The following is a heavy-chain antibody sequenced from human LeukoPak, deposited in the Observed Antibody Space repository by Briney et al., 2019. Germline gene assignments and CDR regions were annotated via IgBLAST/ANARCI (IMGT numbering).Heavy chain of an antibody. CDR1: GDSVSSNSAA. CDR3: ARDRYDYVWGSCRLNWFDP. Sequence: SQTLSLTCAISGDSVSSNSAAWNWIRQSPSRGLEWLGRTYYRSKWYNDYAVSVKSRITINPDTSKNQFSLQLNSVTPEDTAVYYCARDRYDYVWGSCRLNWFDPWGQGTLVTVSS. D-gene: IGHD3-16*02. V-gene: IGHV6-1*01. J-gene: IGHJ5*02. CDR2: TYYRSKWYN.